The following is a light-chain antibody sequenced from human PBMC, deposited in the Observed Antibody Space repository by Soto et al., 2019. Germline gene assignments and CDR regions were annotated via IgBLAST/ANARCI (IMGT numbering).Light chain of an antibody. CDR2: GGS. CDR3: QQFNNYPLT. CDR1: QSVSSNH. V-gene: IGKV3-20*01. J-gene: IGKJ4*01. Sequence: DIVLTQSPGTLSFSPGERATLSCRASQSVSSNHLAWYQQKPGQAPRLLIYGGSSRATGIPVRFSGSGSETDFTLTISSLQPEDFATYYCQQFNNYPLTFGGGTKVDIK.